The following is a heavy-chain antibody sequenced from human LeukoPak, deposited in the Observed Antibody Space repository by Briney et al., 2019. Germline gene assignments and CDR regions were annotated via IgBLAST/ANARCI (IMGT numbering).Heavy chain of an antibody. V-gene: IGHV1-69*13. CDR2: IIPMFGIA. CDR1: GGTFSRYA. J-gene: IGHJ4*02. CDR3: ARDRPYTGGWRGFDY. Sequence: SVKGSCKASGGTFSRYAISWVRQAPGQGLEWMGGIIPMFGIANYTQKFQGRVTITADESTSTAYMERSSLRSEDTAVYYCARDRPYTGGWRGFDYWGQGTLVTVSS. D-gene: IGHD6-19*01.